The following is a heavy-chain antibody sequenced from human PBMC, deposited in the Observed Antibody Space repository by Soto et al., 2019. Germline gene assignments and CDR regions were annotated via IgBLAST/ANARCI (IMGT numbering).Heavy chain of an antibody. D-gene: IGHD3-9*01. CDR2: VSPSSGNT. Sequence: QVQLVQSGAEGRKPGASVKVSSKSSGYTFIPYDINWVRQAPGHGPEWMGRVSPSSGNTGYAQNFQGRLTMTRNTSISTAYMELSILTSEDTAVYYCASWAGYSKWGQGNLVIVSS. V-gene: IGHV1-8*01. CDR1: GYTFIPYD. J-gene: IGHJ4*02. CDR3: ASWAGYSK.